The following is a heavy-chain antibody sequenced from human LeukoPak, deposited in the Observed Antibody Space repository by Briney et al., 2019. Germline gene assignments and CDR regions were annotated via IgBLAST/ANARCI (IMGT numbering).Heavy chain of an antibody. J-gene: IGHJ3*02. D-gene: IGHD3-22*01. Sequence: SVKVSCKASGGTFSSYAISWVRQAPGQGLEWMGRIIPILGIANYAQNFQGRVTITADKSTSTAYMELSSLRSEDTAVYYCARDHYYYDSSARGDAFDIWGQGTMVTVSS. V-gene: IGHV1-69*04. CDR1: GGTFSSYA. CDR2: IIPILGIA. CDR3: ARDHYYYDSSARGDAFDI.